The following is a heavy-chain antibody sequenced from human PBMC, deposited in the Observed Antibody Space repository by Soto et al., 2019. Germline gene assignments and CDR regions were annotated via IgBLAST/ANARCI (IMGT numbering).Heavy chain of an antibody. CDR2: IWYDGSNK. V-gene: IGHV3-33*01. Sequence: QVQLVESGGGVVQPGRSLRLSCAASGFTFSSYGTHWVRQAPGKGLEWVAVIWYDGSNKYYADSVKGRFTISRDNSKNTLYLQMNSLRAEDTAVYYCARSTGTTSYYGMDVWGQGTTVTVSS. CDR1: GFTFSSYG. CDR3: ARSTGTTSYYGMDV. D-gene: IGHD1-1*01. J-gene: IGHJ6*02.